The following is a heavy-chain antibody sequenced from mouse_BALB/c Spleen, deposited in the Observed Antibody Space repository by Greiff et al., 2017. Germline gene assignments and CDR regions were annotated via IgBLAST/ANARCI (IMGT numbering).Heavy chain of an antibody. CDR1: GYTFTDYA. Sequence: VQLQQSGPELVRPGESVKISCKGSGYTFTDYAMHWVKQSHAKSLEWIGVISIYYDNTNYNQKFKGKATMTVDKSSSTAYMELARLTSEDSAIYYCASQTARATKAMDYWGQGTSVTVSS. J-gene: IGHJ4*01. CDR3: ASQTARATKAMDY. CDR2: ISIYYDNT. D-gene: IGHD3-2*01. V-gene: IGHV1-67*01.